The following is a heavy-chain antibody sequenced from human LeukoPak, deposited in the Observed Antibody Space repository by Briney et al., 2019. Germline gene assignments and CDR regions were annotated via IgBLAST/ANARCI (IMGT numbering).Heavy chain of an antibody. J-gene: IGHJ5*02. D-gene: IGHD3-3*01. CDR2: IYPSGST. V-gene: IGHV4-61*02. CDR1: GGSISSDSYY. CDR3: ARAQDYDFWSDYFPLTGFDP. Sequence: SGTLSLTCTVSGGSISSDSYYWSWIRQPAGKGLEWIGRIYPSGSTNYKPSLKSRVTLSIDTSKNQFSLKLSSVTAADTAVYYCARAQDYDFWSDYFPLTGFDPWGQGTLATVSS.